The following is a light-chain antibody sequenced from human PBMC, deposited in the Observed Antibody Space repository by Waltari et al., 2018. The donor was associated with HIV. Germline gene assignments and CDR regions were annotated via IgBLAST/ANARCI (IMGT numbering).Light chain of an antibody. V-gene: IGKV1-39*01. CDR1: QTISNY. CDR2: AAS. J-gene: IGKJ2*01. CDR3: QQTYSNPLYT. Sequence: DIQMTQSPSSLSASVGDRVTITCRAKQTISNYLNWYQWKPGKAPKLLIYAASTLQSGVPSRFSVSGSGTDFTLTISSLQPEDFATYYWQQTYSNPLYTFGLGTKLENK.